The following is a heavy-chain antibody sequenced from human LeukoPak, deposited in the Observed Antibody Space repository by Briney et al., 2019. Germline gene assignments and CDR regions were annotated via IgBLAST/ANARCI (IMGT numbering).Heavy chain of an antibody. J-gene: IGHJ4*02. CDR1: GGSISSSSYY. D-gene: IGHD3-22*01. Sequence: SETLSLTCTVSGGSISSSSYYWGWIRQPPGKGLEWIGNIYYSGSTYYNPSLKSRVTISVDTSKNQFSLKLSSVTAADTAVYYYASGYDNSGYYYVPDYWGQGTLVTVSS. CDR3: ASGYDNSGYYYVPDY. CDR2: IYYSGST. V-gene: IGHV4-39*01.